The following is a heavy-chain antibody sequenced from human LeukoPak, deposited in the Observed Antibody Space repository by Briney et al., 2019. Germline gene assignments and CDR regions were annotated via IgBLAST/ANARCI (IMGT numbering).Heavy chain of an antibody. Sequence: SVKVSCKASGGTFSSYAISWVRQAPGQGLERMGGIIPIFGTANYAQKFQGRVTITTDESTSTAYMELSSLRSEDTAVYYCATGAPNWFDPWGQGTLVTVSS. CDR2: IIPIFGTA. J-gene: IGHJ5*02. CDR1: GGTFSSYA. V-gene: IGHV1-69*05. D-gene: IGHD1-26*01. CDR3: ATGAPNWFDP.